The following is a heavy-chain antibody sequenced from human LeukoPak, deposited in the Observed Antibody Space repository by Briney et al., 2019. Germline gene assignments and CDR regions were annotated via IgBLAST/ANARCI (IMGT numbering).Heavy chain of an antibody. D-gene: IGHD3-22*01. CDR3: ARGGRITMSENAFDI. V-gene: IGHV4-30-2*01. CDR2: IYHSGST. Sequence: SQTLSLTCAVSGGSISSGGYSWSRIRQPPGKGLEWIGYIYHSGSTYYNPSLKSRVTISVDRSKNQFSLKLSSVTAADTAVYYCARGGRITMSENAFDIWGQGTMVTVSS. J-gene: IGHJ3*02. CDR1: GGSISSGGYS.